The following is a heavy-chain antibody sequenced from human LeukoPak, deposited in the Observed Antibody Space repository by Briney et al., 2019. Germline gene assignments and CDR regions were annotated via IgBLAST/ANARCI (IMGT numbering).Heavy chain of an antibody. J-gene: IGHJ6*03. CDR1: GFTFSSYA. D-gene: IGHD2-15*01. CDR2: ISGSGGST. V-gene: IGHV3-23*01. CDR3: ANGNPSHGHYSGVYYYYYYMDV. Sequence: QPGGSLRLSCAASGFTFSSYAMSWVRQAPGKGLEWVSAISGSGGSTYYADSVKGRFTISRDNSKNTLYLQMNSLRAEDTAVYYCANGNPSHGHYSGVYYYYYYMDVWGKGTTVTVSS.